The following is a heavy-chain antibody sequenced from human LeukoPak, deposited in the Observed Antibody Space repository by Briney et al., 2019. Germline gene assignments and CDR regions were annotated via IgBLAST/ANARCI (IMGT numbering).Heavy chain of an antibody. J-gene: IGHJ4*02. Sequence: ASVKVSCKAPGYTFTGYYMHWVRQAPGQGLEWMGRINPNSGGTNYAQKFQGRVTMTRDTSISTAYMELSRLRSDDTAVYYCARMLGAGTVLVYWGQGTLVTVSS. CDR1: GYTFTGYY. V-gene: IGHV1-2*06. CDR3: ARMLGAGTVLVY. CDR2: INPNSGGT. D-gene: IGHD6-13*01.